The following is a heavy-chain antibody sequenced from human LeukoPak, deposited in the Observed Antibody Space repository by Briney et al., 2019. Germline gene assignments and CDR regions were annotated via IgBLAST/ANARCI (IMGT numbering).Heavy chain of an antibody. J-gene: IGHJ4*02. CDR3: ARGGSVVVTAD. V-gene: IGHV3-53*01. Sequence: GGSLRLSCAASGFSVSNNYMTWVRQVPGKGLEWVSVLYSGGNTYYADSVKGRFTISRDISKNTVHLQMNSLRTEDTAVYYCARGGSVVVTADWGQGTLVIVSS. CDR1: GFSVSNNY. D-gene: IGHD2-21*02. CDR2: LYSGGNT.